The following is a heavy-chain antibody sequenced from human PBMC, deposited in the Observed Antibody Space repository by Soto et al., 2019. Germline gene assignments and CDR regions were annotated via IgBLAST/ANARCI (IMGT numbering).Heavy chain of an antibody. CDR3: ARGAFGGVPPSRGYTFDY. CDR1: GDSVSSNSAA. D-gene: IGHD3-16*01. J-gene: IGHJ4*02. CDR2: TYYRSKWYN. V-gene: IGHV6-1*01. Sequence: KQSQTLSLTCAISGDSVSSNSAAWNWIRQSPSRGLEWLGRTYYRSKWYNDYAVSVKSRITINPDTSKNQFSLQLNSVTPEDTAVYYCARGAFGGVPPSRGYTFDYWGQGTLVTVSS.